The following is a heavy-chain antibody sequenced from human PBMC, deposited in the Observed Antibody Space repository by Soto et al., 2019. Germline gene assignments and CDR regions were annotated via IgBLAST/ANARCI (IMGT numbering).Heavy chain of an antibody. CDR2: FDPEDGET. CDR1: GYTLTELS. Sequence: ASVKVSCKVSGYTLTELSMHWVRQAPGKGLEWMGGFDPEDGETIYAQKFQGRVTMTEDTSTDTAYMELSSLRSEDTAVYYCATILGGGHIVVVIAMNDAFDIWGKGKMVTVSS. D-gene: IGHD2-21*01. V-gene: IGHV1-24*01. J-gene: IGHJ3*02. CDR3: ATILGGGHIVVVIAMNDAFDI.